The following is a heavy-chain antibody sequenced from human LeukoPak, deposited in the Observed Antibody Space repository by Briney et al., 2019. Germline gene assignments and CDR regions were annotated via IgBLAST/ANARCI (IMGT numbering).Heavy chain of an antibody. J-gene: IGHJ4*02. Sequence: GGSLRLSCAPSGFTFSSYAMSWVPQAPRKGLEWVSAISGSGGSTYYADSVKGRFTISRDKFKNTLYLQMNSLRAQDTAVYYCAKDKGSGWYGGDYFDYWGQGTLVTVSS. CDR3: AKDKGSGWYGGDYFDY. V-gene: IGHV3-23*01. CDR1: GFTFSSYA. D-gene: IGHD6-19*01. CDR2: ISGSGGST.